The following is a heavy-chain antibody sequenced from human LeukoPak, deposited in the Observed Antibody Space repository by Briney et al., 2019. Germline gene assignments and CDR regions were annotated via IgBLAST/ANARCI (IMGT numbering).Heavy chain of an antibody. D-gene: IGHD6-13*01. CDR2: ISAYNGNK. Sequence: ASVKVSCKASGYTFTSYGISWVRQAPGQGLEWMGWISAYNGNKNYAQKLQGRVTMTTDTSTSTAYMELRSLRSDDTAVYYCARETENRGYHSSSWYFADYYYYYGMDVWGQGTTVTVSS. CDR1: GYTFTSYG. V-gene: IGHV1-18*01. J-gene: IGHJ6*02. CDR3: ARETENRGYHSSSWYFADYYYYYGMDV.